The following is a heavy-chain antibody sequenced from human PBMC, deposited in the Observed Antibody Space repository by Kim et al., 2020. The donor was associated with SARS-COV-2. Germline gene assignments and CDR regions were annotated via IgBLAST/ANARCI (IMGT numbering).Heavy chain of an antibody. CDR2: INPISGGT. D-gene: IGHD3-22*01. CDR1: GYTFTDFH. CDR3: ARDFTTSGIY. Sequence: ASVKVSCRASGYTFTDFHIHWVRQVPGQRPEWMGWINPISGGTNYALTFQGRITVSRDTSISTAYMELNSLKSDDTAVYYCARDFTTSGIYWGQGTLVTV. V-gene: IGHV1-2*02. J-gene: IGHJ4*02.